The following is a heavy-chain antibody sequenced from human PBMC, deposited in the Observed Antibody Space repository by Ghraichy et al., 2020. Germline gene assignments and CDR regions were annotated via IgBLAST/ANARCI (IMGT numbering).Heavy chain of an antibody. CDR2: IYNSGSS. CDR3: ARMYGSGSYLDY. J-gene: IGHJ4*02. V-gene: IGHV4-31*03. CDR1: GGSITGGGYY. Sequence: TLSLTCTVSGGSITGGGYYWSWIRQHPGKGLEWIGYIYNSGSSYYIPSLRSRVTMSLDTSKNQFSLKLSSVTAADTAVYYCARMYGSGSYLDYWGQGTLVTVSS. D-gene: IGHD3-10*01.